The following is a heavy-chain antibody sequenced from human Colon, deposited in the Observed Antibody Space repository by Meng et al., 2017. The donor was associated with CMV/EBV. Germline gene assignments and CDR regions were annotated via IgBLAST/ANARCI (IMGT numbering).Heavy chain of an antibody. Sequence: GESLKISCVPSGFNFNAYAMSWVRQAPGKGLEWVSTISGYGGSTYYADSVKGRCTISRDNSKNTLFLEVDSLRPDDTAVYYCAKVMGSSSPGFDWWGQGTLVTVSS. J-gene: IGHJ4*02. CDR3: AKVMGSSSPGFDW. V-gene: IGHV3-23*01. D-gene: IGHD6-6*01. CDR2: ISGYGGST. CDR1: GFNFNAYA.